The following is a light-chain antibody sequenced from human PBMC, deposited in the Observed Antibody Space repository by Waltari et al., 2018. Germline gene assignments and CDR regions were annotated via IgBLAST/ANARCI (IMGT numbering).Light chain of an antibody. J-gene: IGKJ3*01. V-gene: IGKV1-33*01. CDR2: DAS. CDR3: QQYDNPQFT. CDR1: QDISKY. Sequence: DIQMTKSPSSLSASVGDRVTITCQASQDISKYLNWYQQKPGKAPKLLIYDASTLEVGVPSRFSGSGSGTDFTFSISSLQPEDFATYFCQQYDNPQFTFGPGTKVDIK.